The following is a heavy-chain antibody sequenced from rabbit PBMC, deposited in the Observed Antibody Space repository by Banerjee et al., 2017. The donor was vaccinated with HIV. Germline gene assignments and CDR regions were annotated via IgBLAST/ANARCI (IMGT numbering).Heavy chain of an antibody. D-gene: IGHD6-1*01. Sequence: QEQLEESGGDLVKPEGSLTLTCTASGFSFNNKYVMCWVRQAPGKGLELIACIYSGSSGSTYYASRAKGRFTVSKTSSTTVTLQMTSLTPADTATYFCARDNVGDGGYGYGDLWGPGTLVTVS. CDR2: IYSGSSGST. CDR3: ARDNVGDGGYGYGDL. J-gene: IGHJ4*01. V-gene: IGHV1S45*01. CDR1: GFSFNNKYV.